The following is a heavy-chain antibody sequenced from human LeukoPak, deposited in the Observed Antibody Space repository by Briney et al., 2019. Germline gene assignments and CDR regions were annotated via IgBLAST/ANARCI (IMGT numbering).Heavy chain of an antibody. CDR1: GYKFSSYW. Sequence: GESLKISCQGSGYKFSSYWIAWVRQLPGKGLEWLGLIYPGDSDTRYSPSYQGQATISADKSLNTAYLQWTTLEASDTAMYYCARRYAETIGARFYFDSWGQGTLVTVSS. V-gene: IGHV5-51*01. J-gene: IGHJ4*02. CDR2: IYPGDSDT. CDR3: ARRYAETIGARFYFDS. D-gene: IGHD3-16*01.